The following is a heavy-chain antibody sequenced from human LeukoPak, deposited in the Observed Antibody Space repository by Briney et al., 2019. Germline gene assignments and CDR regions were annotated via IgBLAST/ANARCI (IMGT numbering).Heavy chain of an antibody. CDR2: IYTSGST. Sequence: PSETLSLTCTVSGGSISSYYWSWIRQPAGKGLEWIGRIYTSGSTNYNPSLKSRVTMSVDTSKNQFSLKLSSVTAADTAVYYCARLYGDYETPAFDIWGQGTMVTVSS. CDR3: ARLYGDYETPAFDI. J-gene: IGHJ3*02. CDR1: GGSISSYY. D-gene: IGHD4-17*01. V-gene: IGHV4-4*07.